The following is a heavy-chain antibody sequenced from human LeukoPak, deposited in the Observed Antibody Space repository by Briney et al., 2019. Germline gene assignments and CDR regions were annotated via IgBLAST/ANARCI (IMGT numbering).Heavy chain of an antibody. CDR1: GYTFSGYG. J-gene: IGHJ4*02. CDR3: ARDQRNSGSYRFEY. Sequence: ASVTVSFTTSGYTFSGYGISWVRQAPGQGLEWMGWITGNNGNTNYAPSLQGRITMTTDTSTNTAYMELTSLKSDDTAVYYCARDQRNSGSYRFEYCGQGTLVTVSS. D-gene: IGHD1-26*01. V-gene: IGHV1-18*01. CDR2: ITGNNGNT.